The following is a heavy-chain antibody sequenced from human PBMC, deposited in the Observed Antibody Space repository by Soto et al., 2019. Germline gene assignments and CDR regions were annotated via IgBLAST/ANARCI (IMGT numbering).Heavy chain of an antibody. J-gene: IGHJ4*02. V-gene: IGHV1-18*01. D-gene: IGHD3-10*01. CDR3: ARDLDLAYYVSGSQMSH. CDR2: ISAYNGNR. Sequence: VASVKVSCKASGYPFSSFGISWVRQAPGQRLEWMGWISAYNGNRNYAQKFQGRVTMTADTSTNTAYMGLRSLRSDDTAIYYCARDLDLAYYVSGSQMSHWDQGTLATVSS. CDR1: GYPFSSFG.